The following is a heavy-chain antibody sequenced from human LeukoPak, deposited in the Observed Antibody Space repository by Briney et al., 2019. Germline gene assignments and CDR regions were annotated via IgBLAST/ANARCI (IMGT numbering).Heavy chain of an antibody. Sequence: GASVKVSCKTSGFTFTDYYIHWVRLAPGQGLEWMGYINPHSGVTSFPQRFRGRVTLTTDTSISAAYMDLSSLTSDDTAIYYCVREGNQVLTKNFDLRGQGALVTVSS. J-gene: IGHJ4*02. CDR1: GFTFTDYY. V-gene: IGHV1-2*02. CDR3: VREGNQVLTKNFDL. CDR2: INPHSGVT. D-gene: IGHD4-23*01.